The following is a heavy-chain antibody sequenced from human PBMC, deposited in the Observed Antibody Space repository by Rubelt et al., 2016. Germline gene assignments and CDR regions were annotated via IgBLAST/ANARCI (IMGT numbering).Heavy chain of an antibody. Sequence: QVQLVQSGAEVKKPGASVKVSCKASGYTFTSYGISWVRQAPGQGLEWMGWISAYNGNTNYAKKSQGRVTMAADTSTSPAYMGRGSLRSDGTAVYYCAGKDGDNWDDAFDIWGQGTMVTVSS. D-gene: IGHD5-24*01. CDR1: GYTFTSYG. CDR3: AGKDGDNWDDAFDI. V-gene: IGHV1-18*01. CDR2: ISAYNGNT. J-gene: IGHJ3*02.